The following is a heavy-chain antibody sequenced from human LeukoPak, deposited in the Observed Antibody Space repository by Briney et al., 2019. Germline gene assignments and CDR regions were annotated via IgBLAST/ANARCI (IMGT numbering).Heavy chain of an antibody. D-gene: IGHD3-9*01. CDR1: GGTFSSYA. CDR3: ARAPYDILTGYYNRYYYMGV. V-gene: IGHV1-69*05. J-gene: IGHJ6*03. Sequence: ASVKVSCKASGGTFSSYAISWVRQAPGQGLEWMGGIIPIFGTANYAQKFQGRVTITTDESTSTAYMELSSLRSEDTAVYYCARAPYDILTGYYNRYYYMGVRGKGTTVTVSS. CDR2: IIPIFGTA.